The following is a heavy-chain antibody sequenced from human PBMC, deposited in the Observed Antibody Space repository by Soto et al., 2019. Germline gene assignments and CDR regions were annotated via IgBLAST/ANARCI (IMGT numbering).Heavy chain of an antibody. D-gene: IGHD3-10*01. V-gene: IGHV1-2*02. Sequence: QVQLVQSGAEVKSPGASVKVSCKASGYTFTAYYIHWVRQAPGQGLEWMGWINPNGGGTSYAQKFQGGVPMPRDTSISTAYMELTRLRSDDTAVYYCARDPYASGHYPYYFDSWGQGTLLTVSS. CDR2: INPNGGGT. CDR3: ARDPYASGHYPYYFDS. J-gene: IGHJ4*02. CDR1: GYTFTAYY.